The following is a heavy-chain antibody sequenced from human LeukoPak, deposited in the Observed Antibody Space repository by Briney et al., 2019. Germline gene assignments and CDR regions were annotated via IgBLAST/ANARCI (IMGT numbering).Heavy chain of an antibody. Sequence: SETLSLTCTVSGGSISSYYWSWIRQPPGKGLEWIGYIYYSGSTNYNPSLKSRVTISVDTSKNQFSLKLSSVTAADTAVSYCAREAGYSTPSYWGQGTLVTVSS. D-gene: IGHD5-18*01. CDR1: GGSISSYY. CDR3: AREAGYSTPSY. J-gene: IGHJ4*02. CDR2: IYYSGST. V-gene: IGHV4-59*01.